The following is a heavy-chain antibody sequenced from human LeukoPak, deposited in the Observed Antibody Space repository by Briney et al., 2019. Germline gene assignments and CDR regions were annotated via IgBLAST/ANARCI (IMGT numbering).Heavy chain of an antibody. CDR1: GGSINSYY. D-gene: IGHD6-13*01. CDR2: IYHSGST. Sequence: SETLSLTCTVSGGSINSYYWNWIRQPPGKGLEWIGEIYHSGSTNYNPSLKSRVAISVDKSKNQFSLKLSSVTAADTAVYYCARVAAGTIDYWGQGTLVTVSS. V-gene: IGHV4-59*12. CDR3: ARVAAGTIDY. J-gene: IGHJ4*02.